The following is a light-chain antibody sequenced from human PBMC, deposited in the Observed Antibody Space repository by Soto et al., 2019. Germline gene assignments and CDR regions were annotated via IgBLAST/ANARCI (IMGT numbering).Light chain of an antibody. Sequence: QSALTQPASVSGSPGQSIIISCTGTSSAVGSYNRVSWYQQHPGKAPKLMIYEGTKRPSGVSTRFSGSKSGNTASLTISGLLAEDEGDYYCCSYTTTYTYVFGTGPKLTVL. CDR2: EGT. CDR3: CSYTTTYTYV. J-gene: IGLJ1*01. V-gene: IGLV2-23*01. CDR1: SSAVGSYNR.